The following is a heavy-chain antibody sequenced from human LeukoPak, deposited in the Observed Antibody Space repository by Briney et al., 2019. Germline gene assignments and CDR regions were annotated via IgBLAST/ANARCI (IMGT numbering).Heavy chain of an antibody. V-gene: IGHV1-69*13. J-gene: IGHJ4*02. CDR3: ARDGGYSSSSGGFDY. CDR1: GGTFSSYA. CDR2: IIPIFGTA. D-gene: IGHD6-6*01. Sequence: ASVKVSCKASGGTFSSYAISWVRQAPGQGLEWMGGIIPIFGTANYAQKFQDRVTITADESTSTAYMELSSLRSEDTAVYYCARDGGYSSSSGGFDYWGQGTLVTVSS.